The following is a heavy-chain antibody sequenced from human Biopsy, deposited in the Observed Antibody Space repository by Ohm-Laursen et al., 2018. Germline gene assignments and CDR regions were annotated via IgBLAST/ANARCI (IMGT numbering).Heavy chain of an antibody. CDR2: MNPDSGNT. CDR1: GYTFTSYE. V-gene: IGHV1-8*01. CDR3: VLASFDY. J-gene: IGHJ4*02. Sequence: LVKVSCKTSGYTFTSYEINWVRQATGQGLEWMGWMNPDSGNTGYAQNFQGRVTMTWDTSTTTVYMELSSLRSEDTAVYYCVLASFDYWGQGTLVTVPS.